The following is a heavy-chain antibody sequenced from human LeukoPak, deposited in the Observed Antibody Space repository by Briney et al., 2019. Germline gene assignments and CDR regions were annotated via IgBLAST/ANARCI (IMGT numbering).Heavy chain of an antibody. J-gene: IGHJ4*02. V-gene: IGHV4-34*01. CDR3: ARREVHYDRSGYQTYYFDY. CDR2: INHSGST. Sequence: SETLSLTCAVYGGSFSGYYWGWIRQPPGKGLEWIGEINHSGSTNYNPSLKSRVTISVDTSKNQFSLKLSSVTAADTAVYYCARREVHYDRSGYQTYYFDYWGRGTLVTVSS. CDR1: GGSFSGYY. D-gene: IGHD3-22*01.